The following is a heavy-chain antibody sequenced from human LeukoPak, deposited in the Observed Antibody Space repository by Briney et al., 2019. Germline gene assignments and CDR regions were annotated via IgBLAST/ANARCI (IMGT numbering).Heavy chain of an antibody. CDR3: ARLRNYDSSGYYFEIDY. D-gene: IGHD3-22*01. V-gene: IGHV3-20*04. CDR2: INWNPVRV. Sequence: GGSLRLSCTASGFIFNNYGMSWVRQAPGKGLEWVSGINWNPVRVGYADSVKGRFTISRDNAKNSLYLQMNSLRAEDTAFYYCARLRNYDSSGYYFEIDYWGQGTLVTVSS. J-gene: IGHJ4*02. CDR1: GFIFNNYG.